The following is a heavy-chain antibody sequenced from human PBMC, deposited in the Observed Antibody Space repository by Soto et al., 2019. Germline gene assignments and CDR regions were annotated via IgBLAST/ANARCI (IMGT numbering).Heavy chain of an antibody. CDR3: AREIIPTYYYDSSGYYWFDP. CDR2: IYYSGST. D-gene: IGHD3-22*01. Sequence: PSETLSLTCTVSGGSISSYYWSWIRQPPGKGLEWIGYIYYSGSTNYNPSLKSRVTISVDTSKNQFSLKLSSVTAADTAVYYCAREIIPTYYYDSSGYYWFDPWGQGTLVTVSS. J-gene: IGHJ5*02. V-gene: IGHV4-59*08. CDR1: GGSISSYY.